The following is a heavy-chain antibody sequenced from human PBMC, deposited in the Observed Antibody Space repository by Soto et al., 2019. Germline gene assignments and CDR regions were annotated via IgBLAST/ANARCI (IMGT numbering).Heavy chain of an antibody. D-gene: IGHD3-10*01. CDR3: AREYYYGSGSAQDAFDI. CDR2: MNPNSGNT. Sequence: ASVKVSCKASGYTFTSYDINWVRQATGQGLEWMGWMNPNSGNTGYAQKFQGRVTMTRNTSISTAYMELSSLRSEDTAVYYCAREYYYGSGSAQDAFDIWGQGTMVTVS. CDR1: GYTFTSYD. J-gene: IGHJ3*02. V-gene: IGHV1-8*02.